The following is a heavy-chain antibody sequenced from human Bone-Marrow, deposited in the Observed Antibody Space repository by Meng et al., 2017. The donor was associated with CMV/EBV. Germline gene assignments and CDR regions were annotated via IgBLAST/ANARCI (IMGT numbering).Heavy chain of an antibody. V-gene: IGHV1-46*01. Sequence: ASVKVSCKASLYTFTTYYIHWVRQAPGQGLEWMGIINPNGGTTSCAEKFLGRVTMTSDTSTGTVYMEMSSLRSEDTAVYYCASSAYDFWHGGYSGMVDYYGMDVWGRGTTVTVSS. CDR1: LYTFTTYY. CDR2: INPNGGTT. J-gene: IGHJ6*02. CDR3: ASSAYDFWHGGYSGMVDYYGMDV. D-gene: IGHD3-3*01.